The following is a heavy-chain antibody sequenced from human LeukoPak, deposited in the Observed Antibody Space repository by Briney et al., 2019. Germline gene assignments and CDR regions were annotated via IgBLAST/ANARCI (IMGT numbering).Heavy chain of an antibody. CDR3: ARVHRHIVVVVAAFDY. CDR1: GFTFSSYS. D-gene: IGHD2-15*01. V-gene: IGHV3-21*01. Sequence: PGGSLRLSCAAPGFTFSSYSMNWVRQAPGKGLEWVSSISSSSSYIYYADSVKGRFTISRDNAKNSLYLQMNSLRAEDTAVYYCARVHRHIVVVVAAFDYWGQGTLVTVSS. J-gene: IGHJ4*02. CDR2: ISSSSSYI.